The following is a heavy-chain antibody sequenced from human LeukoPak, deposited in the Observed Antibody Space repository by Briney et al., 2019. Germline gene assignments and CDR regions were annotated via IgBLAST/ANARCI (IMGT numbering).Heavy chain of an antibody. Sequence: GGSLRLSCAASGFTFSSYAMSWVRQAPGKGLEWVSAISGSGGSTYYADSVKGRFTISRDNSKNTLYLQMNSLRAEDTAVYYCARGGTYDYVWGSYRWYSFDYWGQGTLVTVSS. J-gene: IGHJ4*02. D-gene: IGHD3-16*02. CDR2: ISGSGGST. CDR1: GFTFSSYA. CDR3: ARGGTYDYVWGSYRWYSFDY. V-gene: IGHV3-23*01.